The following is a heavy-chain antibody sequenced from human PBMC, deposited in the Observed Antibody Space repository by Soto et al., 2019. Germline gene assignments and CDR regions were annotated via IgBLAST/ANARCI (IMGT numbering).Heavy chain of an antibody. D-gene: IGHD2-21*02. J-gene: IGHJ5*02. V-gene: IGHV3-23*01. CDR1: GFTFSSHA. Sequence: GGSLRLSCAVSGFTFSSHAMSWVRQAPGKGLECVSSITGSGDSTYYADSVKGRFTITRDTSASTAYMELSSLRSEDTAVYYCARAPDHNCGGDCYHPNWFDPWGQGTLVTVSS. CDR3: ARAPDHNCGGDCYHPNWFDP. CDR2: ITGSGDST.